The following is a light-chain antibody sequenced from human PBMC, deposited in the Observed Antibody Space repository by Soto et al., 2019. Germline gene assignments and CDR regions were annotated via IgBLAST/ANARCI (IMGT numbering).Light chain of an antibody. V-gene: IGLV2-11*01. CDR2: DVS. J-gene: IGLJ1*01. CDR3: CSYAGSYTHV. CDR1: SSDVGGYNY. Sequence: QSALTQPRSVSGSPGQSVTISCTGTSSDVGGYNYVSWYQQHPGKAPKLMIYDVSKRPSGVPDRFSGPKSGNTASLTISGLQAEDEADYYCCSYAGSYTHVFGTGTKVTVL.